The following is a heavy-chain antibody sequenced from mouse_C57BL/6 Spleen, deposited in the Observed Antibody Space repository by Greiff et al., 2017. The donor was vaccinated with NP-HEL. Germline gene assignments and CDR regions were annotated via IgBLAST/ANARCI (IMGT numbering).Heavy chain of an antibody. CDR1: GFTFSSYA. Sequence: EVKVEESGGGLVKPGGSLKLSCAASGFTFSSYAMSWVRQTPEKRLEWVATISDGGSYTYYPDNVKGRFTISRDNAKNNLYLQMSHLKSEDTAMYYCARDETSYGSGYGLFAYWGQGTLVTVSA. CDR3: ARDETSYGSGYGLFAY. CDR2: ISDGGSYT. D-gene: IGHD1-1*01. V-gene: IGHV5-4*01. J-gene: IGHJ3*01.